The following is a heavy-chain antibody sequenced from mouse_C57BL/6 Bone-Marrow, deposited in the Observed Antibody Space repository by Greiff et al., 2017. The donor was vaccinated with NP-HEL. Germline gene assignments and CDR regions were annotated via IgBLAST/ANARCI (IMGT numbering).Heavy chain of an antibody. CDR2: IYPGDGDT. J-gene: IGHJ2*01. D-gene: IGHD3-2*02. CDR1: GYAFSSSW. Sequence: QVQLKQSGPELVKPGASVKISCKASGYAFSSSWMNWVKQRPGKGLEWIGRIYPGDGDTNYNGKFKGKATLTADKSSSTAYMQLSSLTSEDSAVYFCARGAQATGYWGQGTTLTVSS. V-gene: IGHV1-82*01. CDR3: ARGAQATGY.